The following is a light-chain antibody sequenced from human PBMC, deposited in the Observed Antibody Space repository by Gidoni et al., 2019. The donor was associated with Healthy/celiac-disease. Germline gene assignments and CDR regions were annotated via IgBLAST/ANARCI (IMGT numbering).Light chain of an antibody. CDR1: QSISSW. CDR3: QQYYSYSNT. V-gene: IGKV1-5*03. J-gene: IGKJ2*01. Sequence: DIHMTQSPSTLSASVGDRVTITCRASQSISSWLAWYQQKPGKAPKLLIYKASSLESGVPSRFSGSGSGTEFTLTISSLQPDDFATYYCQQYYSYSNTFGQGTKLEIK. CDR2: KAS.